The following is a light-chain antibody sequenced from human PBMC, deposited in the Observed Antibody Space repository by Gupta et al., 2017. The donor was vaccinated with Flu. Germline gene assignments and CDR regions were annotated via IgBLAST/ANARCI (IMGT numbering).Light chain of an antibody. CDR2: GAS. CDR1: QNVSSGY. V-gene: IGKV3-20*01. Sequence: VLTPSPGPLSLSPGESATLSCRASQNVSSGYLAGYQQRPGQAPRRRSYGASNRATGIPDRCSGSGSGTDFTLTITRLEPEEFALYYCQQYGSAPITFGQGTRLEIK. CDR3: QQYGSAPIT. J-gene: IGKJ5*01.